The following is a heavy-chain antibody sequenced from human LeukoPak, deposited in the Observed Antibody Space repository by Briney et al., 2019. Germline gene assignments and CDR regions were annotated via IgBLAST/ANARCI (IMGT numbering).Heavy chain of an antibody. CDR3: AKVAVITSDFDY. Sequence: PGGSLRLSCAASGFTFSSYWMHWVRQAPGKGLAWVSRINTDGSSTSYADSVKGRFTISRDNAKNTLYLQMNSLRAEDTAVYYCAKVAVITSDFDYWGQGTLVTVSS. CDR2: INTDGSST. J-gene: IGHJ4*02. CDR1: GFTFSSYW. D-gene: IGHD2-21*01. V-gene: IGHV3-74*01.